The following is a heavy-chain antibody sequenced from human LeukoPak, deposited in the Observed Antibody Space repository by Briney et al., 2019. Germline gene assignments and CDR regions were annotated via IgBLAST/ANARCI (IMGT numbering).Heavy chain of an antibody. J-gene: IGHJ5*02. D-gene: IGHD1-26*01. Sequence: SETLSLTCAVSRGFISSNNWWNWVRQPPGKGLEWIGEIYHSGSTNYNPSLKSRVTISVDKSKNQFSLKLSSVTAADTAVYYCARTESGSWFDPWGQGTLVTVSS. CDR3: ARTESGSWFDP. CDR1: RGFISSNNW. CDR2: IYHSGST. V-gene: IGHV4-4*02.